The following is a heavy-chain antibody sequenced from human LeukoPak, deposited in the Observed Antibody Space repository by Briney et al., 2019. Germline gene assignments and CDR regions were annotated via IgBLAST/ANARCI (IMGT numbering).Heavy chain of an antibody. J-gene: IGHJ4*02. V-gene: IGHV3-21*01. D-gene: IGHD3-10*01. Sequence: NPGGSLRLSCAASGFTFSSYSMNWVRQAPGKGLEWVSSISSSSSYIYYADSVKGRFTISRDNAKNSLYLQMNSLRAEDTAVYYCARAPITMVRGVISFPNDYWGQGTLVTVSS. CDR1: GFTFSSYS. CDR2: ISSSSSYI. CDR3: ARAPITMVRGVISFPNDY.